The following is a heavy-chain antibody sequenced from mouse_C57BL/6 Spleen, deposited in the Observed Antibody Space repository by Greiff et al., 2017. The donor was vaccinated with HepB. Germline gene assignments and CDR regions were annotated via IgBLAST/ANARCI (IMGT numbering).Heavy chain of an antibody. CDR1: GYTFTSYW. CDR3: ARSYRNAMDY. J-gene: IGHJ4*01. V-gene: IGHV1-69*01. Sequence: VQLQQPGAELVMPGASVKLSCKASGYTFTSYWMHWVKQRPGQGLEWIGEIDPSDSYTNYNQKFKGKSTLTVDKSSSTAYMQLSSLTSEDSAVYYCARSYRNAMDYWGQGTSVTVSS. CDR2: IDPSDSYT. D-gene: IGHD2-10*01.